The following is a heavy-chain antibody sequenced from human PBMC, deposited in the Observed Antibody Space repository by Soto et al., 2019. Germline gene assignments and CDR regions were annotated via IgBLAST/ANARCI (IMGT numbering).Heavy chain of an antibody. Sequence: GGSLRLSCAASGFGFGGKTMYWVRQAPGRGLEWVALIAPDGSQIYYADSVKGRFTISRDNSKNTLYLQMDSLRAEDTPLYLCATDIHATWLLNSWGQGTLVTVPS. CDR1: GFGFGGKT. CDR2: IAPDGSQI. CDR3: ATDIHATWLLNS. J-gene: IGHJ5*02. V-gene: IGHV3-30-3*01. D-gene: IGHD2-2*02.